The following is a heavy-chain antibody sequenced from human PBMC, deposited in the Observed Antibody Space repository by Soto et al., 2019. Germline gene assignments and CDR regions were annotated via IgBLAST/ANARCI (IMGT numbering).Heavy chain of an antibody. CDR1: GYSIXNGGXX. CDR3: ARTTDAFDI. D-gene: IGHD1-1*01. V-gene: IGHV4-31*03. CDR2: IYYSGST. J-gene: IGHJ3*02. Sequence: QVQLQESGPGLVKPSQTLSLTCTVSGYSIXNGGXXXXXXXXRPGEGLEWLGYIYYSGSTYYNPSLKSRPSISVDTSKNQFSLKVNSVTAADTAVYYCARTTDAFDIWGQGTMVTVSS.